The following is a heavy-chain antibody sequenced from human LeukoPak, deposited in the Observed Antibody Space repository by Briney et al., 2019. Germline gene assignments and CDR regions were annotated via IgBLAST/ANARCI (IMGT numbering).Heavy chain of an antibody. Sequence: GGSLRLSCAASGFTFSSYSMNWVRQAPGKGLEWVSSISSSSSYIYYADSVKGRFNISRDNSKNTLYLQMNSLRTEDTAVYYCAKGAGYTTSWFDYWGQGTLVTVSS. V-gene: IGHV3-21*01. J-gene: IGHJ4*01. CDR1: GFTFSSYS. CDR2: ISSSSSYI. D-gene: IGHD6-13*01. CDR3: AKGAGYTTSWFDY.